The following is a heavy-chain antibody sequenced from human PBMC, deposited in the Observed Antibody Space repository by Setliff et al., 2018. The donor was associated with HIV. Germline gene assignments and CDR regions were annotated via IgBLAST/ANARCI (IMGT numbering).Heavy chain of an antibody. CDR3: ARSIVPVASGYYYFEY. Sequence: TSETLSLTCGIYGGSFSDYYWSWIRQPPGKGLEWIGEIDHRGRPKYNPSLNSRVTMSVDKSRNQFSLRLSSVAAGDTAVYYCARSIVPVASGYYYFEYWGQGTLVTVSS. V-gene: IGHV4-34*01. CDR1: GGSFSDYY. CDR2: IDHRGRP. D-gene: IGHD3-3*01. J-gene: IGHJ4*02.